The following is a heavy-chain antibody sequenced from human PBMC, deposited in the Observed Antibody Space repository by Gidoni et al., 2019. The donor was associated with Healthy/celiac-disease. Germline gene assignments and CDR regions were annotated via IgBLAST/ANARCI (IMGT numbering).Heavy chain of an antibody. V-gene: IGHV3-21*01. CDR3: ARTRIAVAGEIRYFDY. D-gene: IGHD6-19*01. CDR1: GFTFVSYS. J-gene: IGHJ4*02. Sequence: EVQLVESGGGLVKPGGSLRLSCAASGFTFVSYSMNWVRQAPGKGLEWVSSISSSSSYIYYADSVKGRFTISRDNAKNSLYLQMNSLRAEDTAVYYCARTRIAVAGEIRYFDYWGQGTLVTVSS. CDR2: ISSSSSYI.